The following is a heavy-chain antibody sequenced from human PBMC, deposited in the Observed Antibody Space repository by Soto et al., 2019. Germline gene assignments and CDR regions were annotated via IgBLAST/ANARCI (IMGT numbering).Heavy chain of an antibody. V-gene: IGHV3-30-3*01. Sequence: QSGGSLRLSCAASGFTFSSYAMHWVRQAPGKGLEWVAVISYDGSNKYYADSVKGRFTISRDNSKNTLYLQMNSLRAEDTAVYYCARDFFSGFERYSSSWYQVWGQGTLVTVSS. CDR1: GFTFSSYA. D-gene: IGHD6-13*01. CDR3: ARDFFSGFERYSSSWYQV. CDR2: ISYDGSNK. J-gene: IGHJ4*02.